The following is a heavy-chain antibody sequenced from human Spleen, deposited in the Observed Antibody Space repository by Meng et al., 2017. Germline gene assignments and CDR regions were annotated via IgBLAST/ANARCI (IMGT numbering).Heavy chain of an antibody. J-gene: IGHJ4*02. CDR3: AREGRSHQVGVSVY. Sequence: QVQLQESGPGIGKPSPTPSLTFTVPGGSISSGNYYLSWIRQPPGKGLEWVGYIYNSGSTYYNPSLKSRVTISVDTAKNQFSLKLRFVTAADTAVYYCAREGRSHQVGVSVYWGQGNLVTVSS. CDR2: IYNSGST. V-gene: IGHV4-30-4*01. D-gene: IGHD2-21*01. CDR1: GGSISSGNYY.